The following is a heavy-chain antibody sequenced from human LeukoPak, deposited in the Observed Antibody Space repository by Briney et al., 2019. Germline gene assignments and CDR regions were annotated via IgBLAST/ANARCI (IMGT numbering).Heavy chain of an antibody. D-gene: IGHD3-3*01. CDR2: ISSSSSYI. Sequence: GGSLRLSCAASGFTFSSYSMNWVRQAPGKGLEWVSSISSSSSYIYYADSVKGRFTISRDNAKNSLYLQMNSLRAEDTAVYYCARGNNPTIFGVVIIAYFDYWGQGTLVTVSS. CDR3: ARGNNPTIFGVVIIAYFDY. CDR1: GFTFSSYS. J-gene: IGHJ4*02. V-gene: IGHV3-21*01.